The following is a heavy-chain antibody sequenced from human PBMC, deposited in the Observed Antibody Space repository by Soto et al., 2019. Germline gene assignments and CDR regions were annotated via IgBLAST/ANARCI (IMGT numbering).Heavy chain of an antibody. CDR3: AAASNFDILTRYSHY. CDR1: GGTFSSYA. CDR2: INPIFGTA. D-gene: IGHD3-9*01. J-gene: IGHJ4*01. V-gene: IGHV1-69*12. Sequence: QVQLVQSGAEVKKPGSSVKVSCKASGGTFSSYAISWVRQAPGQGLEWMGGINPIFGTANYAQKFQGRVTINADDSTSKAYRELSSLISEDTAVYYCAAASNFDILTRYSHYWGHGTLVTV.